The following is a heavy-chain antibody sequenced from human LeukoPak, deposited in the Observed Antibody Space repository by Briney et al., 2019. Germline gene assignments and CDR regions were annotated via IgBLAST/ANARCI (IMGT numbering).Heavy chain of an antibody. J-gene: IGHJ4*02. CDR2: INPNSGDT. CDR1: GYTFTGYH. CDR3: ARGVAGLSPQLVPFFYLDY. Sequence: ASVKVSCKASGYTFTGYHIHLVRQAPGQGLEWMGWINPNSGDTNFAQTFQGRVTMTRDTSINTAYMELSSLRSDDTAVYYCARGVAGLSPQLVPFFYLDYWGQGTLVTVSS. V-gene: IGHV1-2*02. D-gene: IGHD6-13*01.